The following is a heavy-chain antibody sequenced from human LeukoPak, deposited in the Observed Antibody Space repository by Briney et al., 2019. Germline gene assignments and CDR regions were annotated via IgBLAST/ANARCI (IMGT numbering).Heavy chain of an antibody. D-gene: IGHD5-18*01. V-gene: IGHV4-34*01. CDR2: INHSGST. J-gene: IGHJ5*02. CDR3: ARGPKNRGYSYKNWFDP. CDR1: GGSFSGYY. Sequence: PSETLSLTCAVYGGSFSGYYWSWIRQPPGKGLEWIGEINHSGSTNYNPCLKSRVTISVDTSKNQFSLKLSSVTAADTAVYYCARGPKNRGYSYKNWFDPWGQGTLVTVSS.